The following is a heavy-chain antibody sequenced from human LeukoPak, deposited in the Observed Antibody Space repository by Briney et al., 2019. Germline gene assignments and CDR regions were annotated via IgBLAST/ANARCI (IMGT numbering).Heavy chain of an antibody. CDR3: AKASLHSYGLGGPFDY. CDR1: GFTFDDYA. D-gene: IGHD5-18*01. Sequence: GGSLRLSCAASGFTFDDYAMHWVRQAPGKGLEWVSGISWNSGSIGYADSVKGRFTISRDNAKNSLYLQMNSLRAEDTALYYCAKASLHSYGLGGPFDYWGQGTLVTVSS. CDR2: ISWNSGSI. J-gene: IGHJ4*02. V-gene: IGHV3-9*01.